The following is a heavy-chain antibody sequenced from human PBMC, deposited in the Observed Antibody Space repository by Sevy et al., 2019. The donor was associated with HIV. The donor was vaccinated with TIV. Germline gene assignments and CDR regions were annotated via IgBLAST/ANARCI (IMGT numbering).Heavy chain of an antibody. J-gene: IGHJ6*03. Sequence: SDTLSLTCTVSGGSISSYYWSWIRQPAGKGLEWIGRIYTSGSTNYNPSLKSRVTMSVDTSKNQFSLKLSSVTAADTAVYYCAREGGSYSVYYYMDVWGKGTTVTVSS. CDR3: AREGGSYSVYYYMDV. CDR2: IYTSGST. D-gene: IGHD1-26*01. CDR1: GGSISSYY. V-gene: IGHV4-4*07.